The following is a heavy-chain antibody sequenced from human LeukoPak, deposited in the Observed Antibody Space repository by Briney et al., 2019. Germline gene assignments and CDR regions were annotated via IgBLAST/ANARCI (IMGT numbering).Heavy chain of an antibody. V-gene: IGHV4-34*01. J-gene: IGHJ4*02. CDR3: ASIRRGY. D-gene: IGHD1-14*01. CDR2: INHSGST. Sequence: SETLSLTCTVSGGSISSYYWSWIRQPPGKGLEWIGEINHSGSTNYNPSLKSRVTISVDTSKNQFSLKLSSVTAADTAVYYCASIRRGYWGQGTLVTVSS. CDR1: GGSISSYY.